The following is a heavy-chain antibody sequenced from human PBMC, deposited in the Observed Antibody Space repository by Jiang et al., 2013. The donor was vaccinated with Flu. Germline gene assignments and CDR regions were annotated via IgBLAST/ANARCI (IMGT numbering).Heavy chain of an antibody. CDR3: ARRRGGDTTGYYFYGVDV. CDR2: IYYSGST. D-gene: IGHD3-22*01. CDR1: GGSISSSSYY. V-gene: IGHV4-39*07. J-gene: IGHJ6*02. Sequence: GLVKPSETLSLTCTVSGGSISSSSYYWGWIRQPPGKGLEWIGSIYYSGSTYYNPFLKSRVTISLDTPKNQFSLKVSSVIAADTAVYYCARRRGGDTTGYYFYGVDVWGQGTTVTVSS.